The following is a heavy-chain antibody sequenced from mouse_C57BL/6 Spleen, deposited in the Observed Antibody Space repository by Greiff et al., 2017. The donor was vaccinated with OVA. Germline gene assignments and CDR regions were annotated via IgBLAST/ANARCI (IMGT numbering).Heavy chain of an antibody. V-gene: IGHV1-52*01. J-gene: IGHJ1*03. CDR1: GYTFTSYW. Sequence: QVQLQQPGAELVRPGSSVKLSCKASGYTFTSYWMHWVKQRPIQGLEWIGNIDPSDSETHYNQKFKDKATLTVDKSSSTAYMQLSSLTSEDSAVYYCARDITTVVATRYFDVWGTGTTVTVSS. D-gene: IGHD1-1*01. CDR3: ARDITTVVATRYFDV. CDR2: IDPSDSET.